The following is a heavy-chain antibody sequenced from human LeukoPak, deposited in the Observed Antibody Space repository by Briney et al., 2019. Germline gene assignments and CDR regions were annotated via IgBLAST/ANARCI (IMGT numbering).Heavy chain of an antibody. CDR1: GYSFTSYG. V-gene: IGHV1-18*01. J-gene: IGHJ3*02. CDR3: ARDPGYDSSGYYYIFDAFDI. Sequence: GESLKISCKGSGYSFTSYGISWVRQAPRQGLEWMGWISAYNGNTNYAQKLQGRVTMTTDTSTSTAYMELRSLRSDDTAVYYCARDPGYDSSGYYYIFDAFDIWGQGTMVTVSS. CDR2: ISAYNGNT. D-gene: IGHD3-22*01.